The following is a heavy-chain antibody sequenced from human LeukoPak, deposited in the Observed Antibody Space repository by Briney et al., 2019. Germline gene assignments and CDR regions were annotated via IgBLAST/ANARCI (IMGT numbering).Heavy chain of an antibody. V-gene: IGHV3-23*01. D-gene: IGHD3-10*01. CDR1: GFNFSSYA. CDR2: LSGSGDTT. Sequence: GGSLRLSCAASGFNFSSYAMSWVRQVPGKGLEWVSALSGSGDTTYYADSVKGRFTISRDNSKNTLYLQMNSLRAEDTAVYYCARSITMVRGVIISYFDYWGQGTLVTVSS. J-gene: IGHJ4*02. CDR3: ARSITMVRGVIISYFDY.